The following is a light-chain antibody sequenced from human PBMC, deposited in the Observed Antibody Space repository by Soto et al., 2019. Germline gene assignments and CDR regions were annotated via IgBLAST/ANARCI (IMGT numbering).Light chain of an antibody. J-gene: IGLJ1*01. CDR1: SRDIGAYYY. Sequence: SVLTQTPSASGAPGQSVPISCAGTSRDIGAYYYVSWYQQHPGRAPKLFIYEVIERPSVVPDCFSGSKSGNTASLTVSGLRAEDEADYYCNSYAGSDNFVVFGTGTKVTVL. CDR2: EVI. CDR3: NSYAGSDNFVV. V-gene: IGLV2-8*01.